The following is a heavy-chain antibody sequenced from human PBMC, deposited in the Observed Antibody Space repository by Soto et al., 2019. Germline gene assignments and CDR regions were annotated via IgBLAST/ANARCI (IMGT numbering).Heavy chain of an antibody. Sequence: EVQLVESGGGLVQPGGSLRLSCAASGFTFSDYYMDWVRQAPGKGLEWVGLIKNKPEGYTTEYAASVKGRIIISRDDSKNARYMQLNSLRTEDTARYYCAGDSHAVCYNWGEGNLVTVSS. CDR2: IKNKPEGYTT. V-gene: IGHV3-72*01. CDR1: GFTFSDYY. CDR3: AGDSHAVCYN. J-gene: IGHJ4*02. D-gene: IGHD2-8*01.